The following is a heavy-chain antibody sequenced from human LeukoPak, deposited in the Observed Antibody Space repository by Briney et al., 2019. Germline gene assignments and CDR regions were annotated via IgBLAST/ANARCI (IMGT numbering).Heavy chain of an antibody. V-gene: IGHV1-69*13. CDR3: ARGRPVVVRSGSYYFDY. J-gene: IGHJ4*02. CDR1: GGTFSSYA. D-gene: IGHD2-15*01. Sequence: ASVKVSCKASGGTFSSYAISWVRQAPGQGLEWMGGIIPIFGTANYAQKFQGRVTITADESTSTAYKELSSLRSEDTAVYYCARGRPVVVRSGSYYFDYWGQGTLVTVSS. CDR2: IIPIFGTA.